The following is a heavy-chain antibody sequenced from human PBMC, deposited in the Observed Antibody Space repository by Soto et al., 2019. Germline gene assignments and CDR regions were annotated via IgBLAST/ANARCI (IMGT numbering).Heavy chain of an antibody. Sequence: SQTLSLTCGISGDSVSSNTAGWSWIRQSPSRGLEWLGRTYYRSKWYYDYGVSVKGRIAINPDTSKNQFSLQLNSVTPEDTAVYYCARAKAPLYSSSWYWFDPWGQGTLVTVSS. CDR2: TYYRSKWYY. V-gene: IGHV6-1*01. J-gene: IGHJ5*02. CDR3: ARAKAPLYSSSWYWFDP. D-gene: IGHD6-13*01. CDR1: GDSVSSNTAG.